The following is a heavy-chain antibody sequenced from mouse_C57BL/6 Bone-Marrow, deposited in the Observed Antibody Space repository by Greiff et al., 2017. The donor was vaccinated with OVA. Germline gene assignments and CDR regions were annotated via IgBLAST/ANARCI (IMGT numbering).Heavy chain of an antibody. J-gene: IGHJ1*03. D-gene: IGHD1-1*01. CDR2: IDPSDSYT. CDR1: GYTFTSYW. Sequence: QVQLQQSGAELVMPGASVKLSCKASGYTFTSYWMHWVKQRPGQGLEWIGEIDPSDSYTNYNQKFKGKSTLTVDKSSSTAYMQLSSLTSEDSAVYYCARETYGSTYWYFDVWGTGTTVTVSS. V-gene: IGHV1-69*01. CDR3: ARETYGSTYWYFDV.